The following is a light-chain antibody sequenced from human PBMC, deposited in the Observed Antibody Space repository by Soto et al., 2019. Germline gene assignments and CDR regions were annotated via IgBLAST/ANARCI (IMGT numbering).Light chain of an antibody. CDR3: CSSAGSATYV. CDR2: EGT. V-gene: IGLV2-23*01. J-gene: IGLJ1*01. CDR1: TSDVGAYNL. Sequence: QSVLTQPASVSGSPGQSLTISCTGTTSDVGAYNLVSWYQHHPGKAPKLIIYEGTKRPSGVSYRFSGSKSGASASLTISGLQAEDEADYLCCSSAGSATYVFGTGTKVTVL.